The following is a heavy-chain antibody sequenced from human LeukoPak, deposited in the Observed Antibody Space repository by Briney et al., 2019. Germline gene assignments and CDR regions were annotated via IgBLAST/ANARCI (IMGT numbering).Heavy chain of an antibody. J-gene: IGHJ4*02. D-gene: IGHD1-7*01. CDR1: GFTFSSYD. CDR2: ISYDGSNK. V-gene: IGHV3-30*18. Sequence: GGSLRLSCAASGFTFSSYDMHWVRQAPGKGLEWVAVISYDGSNKYYADSVKGRFTISRDNSKNTLYLQMNSLRAEDTAVYYCAKEGLDLDFDYWGQGTLVTVSS. CDR3: AKEGLDLDFDY.